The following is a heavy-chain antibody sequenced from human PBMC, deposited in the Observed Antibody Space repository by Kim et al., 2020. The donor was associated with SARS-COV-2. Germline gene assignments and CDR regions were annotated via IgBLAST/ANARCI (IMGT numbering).Heavy chain of an antibody. D-gene: IGHD3-10*01. Sequence: GGSLRLSCAVSGFTFDTNAMTWVRQAPGRGLDWVSSTSGSGTHKYYADSVKCRITSSRDNSKNTVYLQINSQSVEDTALYYNANDIHDSGSLLPYYF. CDR1: GFTFDTNA. J-gene: IGHJ4*01. CDR2: TSGSGTHK. CDR3: ANDIHDSGSLLPYYF. V-gene: IGHV3-23*01.